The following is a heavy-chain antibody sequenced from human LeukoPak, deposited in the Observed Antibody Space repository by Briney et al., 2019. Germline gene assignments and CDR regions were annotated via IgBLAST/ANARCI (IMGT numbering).Heavy chain of an antibody. CDR3: ARVGDEVAYTRGYLDY. CDR1: GFTVSSHD. V-gene: IGHV3-53*04. J-gene: IGHJ4*02. CDR2: IYMGGNT. D-gene: IGHD3-16*01. Sequence: LGGSLRLSCAASGFTVSSHDMSWVRQAPGKGLEWVSVIYMGGNTFYADSVKGRFTISRHTSKNTLYLQMNSLRAEDTAVYYCARVGDEVAYTRGYLDYWGQGTLVTVSS.